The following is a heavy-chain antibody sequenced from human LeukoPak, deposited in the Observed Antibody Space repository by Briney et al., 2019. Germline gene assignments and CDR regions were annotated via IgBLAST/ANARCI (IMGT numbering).Heavy chain of an antibody. Sequence: SETLSLTCTVSGGSISSSSYYWGGIRQPPGKGLEWIASIYYSGSTYYNPSLKSRVTISVDTSKNQFSLKLSSVTAADTAVYYCVRHYPHSDYVFDYWGQGTLVTVSS. CDR1: GGSISSSSYY. J-gene: IGHJ4*02. CDR2: IYYSGST. D-gene: IGHD5-12*01. CDR3: VRHYPHSDYVFDY. V-gene: IGHV4-39*01.